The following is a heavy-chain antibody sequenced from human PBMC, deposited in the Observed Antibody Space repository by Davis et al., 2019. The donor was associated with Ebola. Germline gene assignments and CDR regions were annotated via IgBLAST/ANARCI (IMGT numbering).Heavy chain of an antibody. CDR3: ARGVPIAAAGGYYYYYGMDV. J-gene: IGHJ6*02. Sequence: MPSETLSLTCTVSGGSVSSGSYYWSWIRQPPGKGLEWIGYIYYSGSTNYNPSLKSRVTISVDTSKNQFSLKLSSVTAADTAVYYCARGVPIAAAGGYYYYYGMDVWGQGTTVTVSS. CDR1: GGSVSSGSYY. CDR2: IYYSGST. D-gene: IGHD6-13*01. V-gene: IGHV4-61*01.